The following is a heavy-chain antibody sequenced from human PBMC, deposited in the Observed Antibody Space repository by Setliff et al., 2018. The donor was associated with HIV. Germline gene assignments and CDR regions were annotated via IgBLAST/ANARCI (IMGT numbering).Heavy chain of an antibody. D-gene: IGHD3-16*01. J-gene: IGHJ5*01. Sequence: SETLSLTCTVFGGSVRSDDYYWSWIRQPPGKGLEWIGYIYYTGSTHYNPSLKGRLSMSTSENQFSLSLNSVTAADTAVYFCARGGAVSADFDSWGQGTLVTVSS. CDR1: GGSVRSDDYY. CDR2: IYYTGST. CDR3: ARGGAVSADFDS. V-gene: IGHV4-30-4*08.